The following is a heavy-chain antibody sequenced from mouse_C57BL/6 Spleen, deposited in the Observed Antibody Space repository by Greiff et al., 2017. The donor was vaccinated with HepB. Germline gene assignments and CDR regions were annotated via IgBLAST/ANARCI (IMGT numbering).Heavy chain of an antibody. V-gene: IGHV1-82*01. Sequence: QVQLQQSGPELVKPGASVKISCKASGYAFSSSWMNWVKQRPGKGLEWIGRIYPGAGDTNYNGKFKGKATLTADKSSSTAYMQLSSLTSEDSAVYFCARRHYGSSGNYFDYWGQGTTLTVSS. CDR1: GYAFSSSW. CDR2: IYPGAGDT. J-gene: IGHJ2*01. D-gene: IGHD1-1*01. CDR3: ARRHYGSSGNYFDY.